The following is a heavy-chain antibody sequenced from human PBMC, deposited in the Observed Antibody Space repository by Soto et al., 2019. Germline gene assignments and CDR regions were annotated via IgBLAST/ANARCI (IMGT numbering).Heavy chain of an antibody. CDR2: ISHDGSNK. D-gene: IGHD3-10*01. CDR3: AKDRARVGGELLHPLRPYYSYGMDV. J-gene: IGHJ6*02. V-gene: IGHV3-30*18. Sequence: QVQLVESGGGVVQPGRSLRLSCAASGFTFSSYGMHWVRQAPGKGLEWVAVISHDGSNKYYADSVKGRVTISRDNSKKPLYLQMNSLSAEDTAIYICAKDRARVGGELLHPLRPYYSYGMDVWGHGATVTVAS. CDR1: GFTFSSYG.